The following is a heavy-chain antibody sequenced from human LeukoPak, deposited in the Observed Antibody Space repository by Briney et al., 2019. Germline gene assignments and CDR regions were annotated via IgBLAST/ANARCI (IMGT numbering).Heavy chain of an antibody. Sequence: SRTLSLTCTVSGGSISSGGYYWSWIRQHPGKGLEWIGYIYYSGSTYYNPSLMSRVTISVDTSKNQFSLKLSSVTAADTAVYYCARGDVDTAMAVDYWGQGTLVTVSS. V-gene: IGHV4-31*03. CDR1: GGSISSGGYY. CDR2: IYYSGST. D-gene: IGHD5-18*01. J-gene: IGHJ4*02. CDR3: ARGDVDTAMAVDY.